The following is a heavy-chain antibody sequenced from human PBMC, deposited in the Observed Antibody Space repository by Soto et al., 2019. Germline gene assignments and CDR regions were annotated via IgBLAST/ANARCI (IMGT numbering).Heavy chain of an antibody. J-gene: IGHJ4*02. CDR1: GYTFTSYG. D-gene: IGHD6-13*01. CDR3: ARDKGRIAAAGTDY. CDR2: ISAYNGNT. V-gene: IGHV1-18*01. Sequence: GASVKVSCKASGYTFTSYGISWVRQAPGQGLEWMGWISAYNGNTNYAQKLQGRVAMTTDTSTSTAYMELRSLRSDDTAVYYCARDKGRIAAAGTDYWGQGTLVTVSS.